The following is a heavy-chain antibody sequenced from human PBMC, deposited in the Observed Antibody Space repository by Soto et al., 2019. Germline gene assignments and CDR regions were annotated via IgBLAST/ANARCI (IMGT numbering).Heavy chain of an antibody. J-gene: IGHJ5*02. CDR3: ARNSGWDKNWFDP. Sequence: PSETLSLTCTVSGGSINTFYWSWVRQPAGKGLEWIGYIYYSGSTSFNPSLKSRVTISVDTSKNQFSLKLSSVTAADTAVYYCARNSGWDKNWFDPWGQGTLVTVSS. CDR2: IYYSGST. CDR1: GGSINTFY. D-gene: IGHD6-19*01. V-gene: IGHV4-59*06.